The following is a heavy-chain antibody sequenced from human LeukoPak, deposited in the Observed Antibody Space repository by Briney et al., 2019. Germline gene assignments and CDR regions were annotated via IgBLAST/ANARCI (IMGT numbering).Heavy chain of an antibody. V-gene: IGHV4-59*08. CDR1: GDSISSYY. J-gene: IGHJ4*02. D-gene: IGHD3-3*01. CDR3: ARQGFWRGYFVFDY. CDR2: LYYSGST. Sequence: SETLSLTCAVSGDSISSYYWSWIRPPPGKGLAWIGFLYYSGSTYYNPSLQSRVTISVDTSKNQFSLKLSSVTAADTAVYYCARQGFWRGYFVFDYWGQGTLVTVSS.